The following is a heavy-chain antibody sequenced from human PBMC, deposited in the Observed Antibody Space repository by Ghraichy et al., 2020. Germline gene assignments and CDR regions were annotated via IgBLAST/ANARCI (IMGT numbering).Heavy chain of an antibody. Sequence: GGSLRLSCAASGFTFSSYAMNWVRQAPGKGLEWVSAISGSGGSTYYADSVKGRFTISRDNSKNTLYLQMNSLRAEDTAVYYCAKEYCSSTSCYPRCFDYWGQGTLVTVSS. V-gene: IGHV3-23*01. D-gene: IGHD2-2*01. J-gene: IGHJ4*02. CDR2: ISGSGGST. CDR1: GFTFSSYA. CDR3: AKEYCSSTSCYPRCFDY.